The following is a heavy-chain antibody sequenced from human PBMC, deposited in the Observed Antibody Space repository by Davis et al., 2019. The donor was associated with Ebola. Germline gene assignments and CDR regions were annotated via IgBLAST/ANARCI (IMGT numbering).Heavy chain of an antibody. D-gene: IGHD6-19*01. CDR1: GGSLSSFTSY. V-gene: IGHV4-39*01. J-gene: IGHJ3*01. Sequence: MPSETLSLTCNVSGGSLSSFTSYWAWIRQPPERELEWIGSTYYSGTTFYNPSLKNRLTMSVDTSKNEFSLKMSSVTAADTAVYYCARPHTSGWGDPFDVWGQGTMVIVSS. CDR2: TYYSGTT. CDR3: ARPHTSGWGDPFDV.